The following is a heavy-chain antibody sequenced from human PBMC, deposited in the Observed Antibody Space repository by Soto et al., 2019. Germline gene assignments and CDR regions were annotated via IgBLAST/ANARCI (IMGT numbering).Heavy chain of an antibody. CDR1: GGSFSGYY. J-gene: IGHJ4*02. Sequence: SETLSLTCAVYGGSFSGYYWSWIRQPPGKGLEWIGEINHSGSTNYNPSLKSRVTISVDTSKNQFSLKLSSVTAADTAAYYCARGSNGGYYYFDYWGQGTLVTVSS. V-gene: IGHV4-34*01. D-gene: IGHD3-22*01. CDR3: ARGSNGGYYYFDY. CDR2: INHSGST.